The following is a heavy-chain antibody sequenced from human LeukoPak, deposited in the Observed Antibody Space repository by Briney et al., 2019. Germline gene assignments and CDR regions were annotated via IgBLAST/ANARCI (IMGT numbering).Heavy chain of an antibody. CDR2: ISSSSSYI. V-gene: IGHV3-21*01. CDR1: GFTFSSYS. Sequence: GGSLRLSCAASGFTFSSYSMNWVRQAPGKGLEWVSSISSSSSYIYYADSVKGRFTISRDNARNSLYLQMNSLRAEDTAVYYCARAMYSSSWYRHFDYWGQGTLVTVSS. D-gene: IGHD6-13*01. CDR3: ARAMYSSSWYRHFDY. J-gene: IGHJ4*02.